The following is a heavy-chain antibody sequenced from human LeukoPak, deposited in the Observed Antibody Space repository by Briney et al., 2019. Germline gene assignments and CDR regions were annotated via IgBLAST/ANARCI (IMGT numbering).Heavy chain of an antibody. CDR2: IIPIFGTA. D-gene: IGHD3-3*01. CDR1: GGTFSSYA. V-gene: IGHV1-69*05. CDR3: ARPIRTIFGVVMPDAFDI. J-gene: IGHJ3*02. Sequence: SVKVSCKACGGTFSSYAISWVRQAPGQGLESMGGIIPIFGTANYAQKFQGRVTITTDESTSTAYMELSSLRSEDTAVYYCARPIRTIFGVVMPDAFDIWGQGTMVTVSS.